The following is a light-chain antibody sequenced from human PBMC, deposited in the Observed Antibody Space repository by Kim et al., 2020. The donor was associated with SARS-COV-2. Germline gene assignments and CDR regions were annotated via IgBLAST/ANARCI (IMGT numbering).Light chain of an antibody. J-gene: IGLJ2*01. CDR3: QVWDTSRVV. CDR2: NDS. Sequence: SYELTQPPSVSVAPGKPARITCGGNNILSNSVQRYQQKPGQAPVVVVYNDSERPSGIPERFSGSNSGNTATLTISRVGAGDEADNYCQVWDTSRVVFGGGTKRIVL. CDR1: NILSNS. V-gene: IGLV3-21*03.